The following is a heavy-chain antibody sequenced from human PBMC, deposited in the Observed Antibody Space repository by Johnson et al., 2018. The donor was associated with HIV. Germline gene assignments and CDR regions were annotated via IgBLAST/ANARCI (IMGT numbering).Heavy chain of an antibody. Sequence: QVQLVESGGGLVQPGGSLRLSCAASGFTFSDYYMSWIRQAPGKGLEWVSYISSSASTIYYADSVKGRFTISRDNAKNSLALQMNRLRAEDTAVYYCARDGSSSSWNAFDIWGQGTMVTVSS. V-gene: IGHV3-11*04. J-gene: IGHJ3*02. CDR3: ARDGSSSSWNAFDI. CDR2: ISSSASTI. CDR1: GFTFSDYY. D-gene: IGHD6-6*01.